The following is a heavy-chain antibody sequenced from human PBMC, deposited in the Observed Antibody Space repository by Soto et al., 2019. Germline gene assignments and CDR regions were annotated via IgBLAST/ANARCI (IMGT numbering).Heavy chain of an antibody. CDR2: IIPILGIA. Sequence: QVQLVQSGAEVKKPGSSVKVSCKASGGTFSSYTISWVRQAPGQGLEWMGRIIPILGIANYAQKFQGRVTITEDKSTSTAYMELSSLRSEDTAVYYCARAGVVGPEYAFDIWGQGTMVTVSS. CDR1: GGTFSSYT. J-gene: IGHJ3*02. V-gene: IGHV1-69*02. D-gene: IGHD2-21*01. CDR3: ARAGVVGPEYAFDI.